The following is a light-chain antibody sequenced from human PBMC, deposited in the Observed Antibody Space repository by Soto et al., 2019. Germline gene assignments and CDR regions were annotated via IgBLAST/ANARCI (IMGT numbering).Light chain of an antibody. Sequence: QSALTQPPSASGSPGQSVTISCTGTSSDVGGYNYISWYQQHPGKVPKLMIYEVNKRPSGVPDRFSGSKSVNTASLTVSGLQAEDEADYYCISYAGSNRAVFGGGTKVTVL. CDR3: ISYAGSNRAV. CDR1: SSDVGGYNY. CDR2: EVN. J-gene: IGLJ2*01. V-gene: IGLV2-8*01.